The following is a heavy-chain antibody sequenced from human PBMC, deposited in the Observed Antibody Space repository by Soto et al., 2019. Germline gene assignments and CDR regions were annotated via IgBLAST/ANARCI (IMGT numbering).Heavy chain of an antibody. V-gene: IGHV1-18*01. CDR2: ISAYNGNT. CDR3: ARVESSTVTTYFDY. CDR1: GYTFSSYG. J-gene: IGHJ4*02. Sequence: ASVKVSFKASGYTFSSYGISWGRQAPGQGLEWMGWISAYNGNTNYAQKLQGRVTMTTDTSTSTAYMELRSLRSDDTAVYYCARVESSTVTTYFDYWGQGTLVTVSS. D-gene: IGHD4-17*01.